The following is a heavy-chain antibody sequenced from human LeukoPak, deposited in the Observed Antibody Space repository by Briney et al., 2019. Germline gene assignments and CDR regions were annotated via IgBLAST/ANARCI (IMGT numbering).Heavy chain of an antibody. CDR1: GFTFDNYA. D-gene: IGHD6-13*01. CDR3: AKRVRQQLVGVSFQRRYYFDY. J-gene: IGHJ4*02. V-gene: IGHV3-23*01. CDR2: ISGSGNRT. Sequence: PGGSLRLSCAASGFTFDNYALGWVRQAPGKCLVWVSGISGSGNRTYYADSVKGRFTISRDNSKNTLYLQMNSLGAEDTAVYYCAKRVRQQLVGVSFQRRYYFDYWGQGTLVTVSS.